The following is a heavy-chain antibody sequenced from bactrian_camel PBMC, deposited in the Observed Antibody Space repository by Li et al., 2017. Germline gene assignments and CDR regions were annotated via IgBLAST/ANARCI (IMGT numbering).Heavy chain of an antibody. V-gene: IGHV3S57*01. CDR1: GSSYSYYS. J-gene: IGHJ4*01. CDR2: IDSDGRT. Sequence: HVQLVESGGGSVQSGGSLRLSCAASGSSYSYYSMGWFRQAPGKEREGVAAIDSDGRTSYADSVKGRFTISQSDAENTLYLQMNSLESEDTAMYYCAIGLFADFGLGRGTQVTVS. D-gene: IGHD5*01.